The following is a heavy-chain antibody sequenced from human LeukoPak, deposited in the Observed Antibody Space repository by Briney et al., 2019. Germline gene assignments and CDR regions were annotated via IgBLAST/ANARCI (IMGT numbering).Heavy chain of an antibody. V-gene: IGHV3-48*03. J-gene: IGHJ4*02. CDR2: ISSSGSTI. Sequence: GGSLRLSCAASGFTFSSYEMNWVRQAPGKGLEWVSYISSSGSTIYYADSVKGRSTISRDNAKNSLYLQMNSLRAEDTAVYYCARAADVEMATINSDYWGQGTLVTVSS. CDR3: ARAADVEMATINSDY. CDR1: GFTFSSYE. D-gene: IGHD5-24*01.